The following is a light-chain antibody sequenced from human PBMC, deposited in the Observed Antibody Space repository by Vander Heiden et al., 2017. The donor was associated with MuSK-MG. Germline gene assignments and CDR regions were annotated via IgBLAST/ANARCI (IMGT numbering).Light chain of an antibody. CDR2: WAS. V-gene: IGKV4-1*01. CDR3: QQYYSTPWT. CDR1: QSVLYSSNNKNY. Sequence: DIVMTQSPDSLAVSLGERATINCKSSQSVLYSSNNKNYLAWYQQKPGQPPKLLIYWASTRESGVPDRFSGSWSGTVFTLTISSLQAEDVAVYYCQQYYSTPWTFGQGTKVEIK. J-gene: IGKJ1*01.